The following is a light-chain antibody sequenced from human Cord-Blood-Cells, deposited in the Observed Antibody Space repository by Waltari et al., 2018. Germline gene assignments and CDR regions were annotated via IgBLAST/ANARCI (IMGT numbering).Light chain of an antibody. CDR2: GAS. J-gene: IGKJ3*01. V-gene: IGKV3-15*01. CDR1: QSVSSN. Sequence: EIVMTQSHATLSVYPGERATVSCRAGQSVSSNLAWYQQKPGHTPRLRIYGASTRATAIPARLSGSGSGTEFTLTISSLQSEDFEVYHCQQYNNWPPFTCGPGTKVDIK. CDR3: QQYNNWPPFT.